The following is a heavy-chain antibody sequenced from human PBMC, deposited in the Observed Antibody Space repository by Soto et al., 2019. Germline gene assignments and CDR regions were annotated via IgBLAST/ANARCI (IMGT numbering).Heavy chain of an antibody. CDR1: GGTFSSYA. D-gene: IGHD5-18*01. J-gene: IGHJ4*02. Sequence: QVQLVQSGAEVKKPGSSVKVSCKASGGTFSSYAISWVRQAPGQGLEWMGGIIPIFGTANYAQKFQGRVTITADESTSTASMELSSLRSEDTAVYDCARGGGYSYGQGGYFDYWGQGTLVTVSS. V-gene: IGHV1-69*12. CDR2: IIPIFGTA. CDR3: ARGGGYSYGQGGYFDY.